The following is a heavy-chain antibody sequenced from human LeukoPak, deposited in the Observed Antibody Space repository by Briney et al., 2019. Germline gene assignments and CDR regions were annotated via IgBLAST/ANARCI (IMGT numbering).Heavy chain of an antibody. Sequence: GGSLRLSCAASGFTVSSNYMSWVRQAPGKGLEWVSVIYSGGSTYYADSVKGRFTISRHNSKNTLYLQMNSLRAEDTAVYYCAKDRHPRYDSSGYYFPHYFDYWGQGTLVTVSS. J-gene: IGHJ4*02. CDR1: GFTVSSNY. V-gene: IGHV3-53*04. CDR3: AKDRHPRYDSSGYYFPHYFDY. D-gene: IGHD3-22*01. CDR2: IYSGGST.